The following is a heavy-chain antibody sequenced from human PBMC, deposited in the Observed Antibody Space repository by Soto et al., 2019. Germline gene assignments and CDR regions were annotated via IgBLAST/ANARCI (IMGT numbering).Heavy chain of an antibody. CDR1: GFTFSSYG. CDR2: IWYDGSNK. D-gene: IGHD2-15*01. J-gene: IGHJ4*02. CDR3: ARDLQRGCSGGSCPPGY. Sequence: QVQLVESGGGVVQPGRSLRLSCAASGFTFSSYGMHWVRQAPGKGLEWVAVIWYDGSNKYYADSVKGRFTISRDNSKNTLYLQMNSRRAEYTAVYYWARDLQRGCSGGSCPPGYCGQGTLVTVS. V-gene: IGHV3-33*01.